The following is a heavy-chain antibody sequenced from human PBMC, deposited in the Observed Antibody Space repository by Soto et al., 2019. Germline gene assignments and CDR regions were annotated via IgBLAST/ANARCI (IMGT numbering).Heavy chain of an antibody. D-gene: IGHD2-2*02. CDR2: IWYDGSNK. J-gene: IGHJ3*02. V-gene: IGHV3-33*01. Sequence: QVQLVESGGGVVQPGRSLRLSCAASGFTFSSYGMHWVRQAPGKGLEWVAVIWYDGSNKYYADSVKGRFPISRDNSKNTLYLQMNSLRAEDTAVYYCARENGYTIEGYAFDIWGQGTMVTVSS. CDR3: ARENGYTIEGYAFDI. CDR1: GFTFSSYG.